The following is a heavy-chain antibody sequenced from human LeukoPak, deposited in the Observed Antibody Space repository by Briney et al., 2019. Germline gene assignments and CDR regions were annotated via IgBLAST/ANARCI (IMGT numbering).Heavy chain of an antibody. V-gene: IGHV4-34*12. D-gene: IGHD6-13*01. Sequence: SEILSLTCAVYGGSFSGYNWTWVRRPPGKGLEWIGEIIHSGDTTNYNPSLKSRVTISLDTSKSQFSLKLSSVTAADTAVYYCARVLAAATPDYWGQGTLVTVSS. CDR2: IIHSGDTT. CDR1: GGSFSGYN. CDR3: ARVLAAATPDY. J-gene: IGHJ4*02.